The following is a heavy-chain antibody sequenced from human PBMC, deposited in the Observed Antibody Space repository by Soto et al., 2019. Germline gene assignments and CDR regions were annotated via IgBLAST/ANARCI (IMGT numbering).Heavy chain of an antibody. J-gene: IGHJ4*02. D-gene: IGHD3-16*01. V-gene: IGHV3-21*06. Sequence: EVHLVEAGGGLVKPGESLTLSCAASGFTFGRFNLNWVRQAPGKGLEWVSSISSSSAYIYYAESVKGRFTISRDNARSTLYLQMNSLRLDDTAVYFCARDGLTFGGDWGQGTLVAVSS. CDR2: ISSSSAYI. CDR3: ARDGLTFGGD. CDR1: GFTFGRFN.